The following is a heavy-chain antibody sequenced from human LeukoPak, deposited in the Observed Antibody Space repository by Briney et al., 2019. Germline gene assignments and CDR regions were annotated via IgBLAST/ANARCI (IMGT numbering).Heavy chain of an antibody. Sequence: GGSLSLTYSACGFTFRSYVLQWVRQAPGKGLEYVSAISSDGGSTYYADSVKGRFTISRDNTKNTLYVQMSSLRAEDTAVYYCVKCSSRSRYEPIGIWGQGTIGTVSS. J-gene: IGHJ3*02. CDR1: GFTFRSYV. D-gene: IGHD2-2*01. V-gene: IGHV3-64*05. CDR3: VKCSSRSRYEPIGI. CDR2: ISSDGGST.